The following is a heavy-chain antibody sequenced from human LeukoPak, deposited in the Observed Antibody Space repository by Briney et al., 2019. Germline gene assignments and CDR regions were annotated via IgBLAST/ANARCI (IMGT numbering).Heavy chain of an antibody. CDR3: ARSYYDSSGYSYYYYYMDV. V-gene: IGHV1-8*02. J-gene: IGHJ6*03. CDR2: MNPNSGNT. CDR1: GGTFSSYA. D-gene: IGHD3-22*01. Sequence: ASVKVSCKASGGTFSSYAINWVRQATGQGLEWMGWMNPNSGNTGYAQKFQGRVTMTRNTSISTAYMELSSLRSEDTAVYYCARSYYDSSGYSYYYYYMDVWGKGTTVTVSS.